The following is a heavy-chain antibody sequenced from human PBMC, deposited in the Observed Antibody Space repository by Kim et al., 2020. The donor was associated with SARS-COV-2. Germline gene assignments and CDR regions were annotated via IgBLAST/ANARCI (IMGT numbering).Heavy chain of an antibody. CDR2: ISYDGSNK. D-gene: IGHD3-10*01. CDR1: GFTFSSYG. V-gene: IGHV3-30*18. J-gene: IGHJ6*02. CDR3: AKDVFIGELLYYYYYGMDV. Sequence: GGSLRLSCAASGFTFSSYGMHWVRQAPGKGLEWVAVISYDGSNKYYADSVKGRFTISRDNSKNTLYLQMNSLRAEDTAVYYCAKDVFIGELLYYYYYGMDVWGQGTTVTVSS.